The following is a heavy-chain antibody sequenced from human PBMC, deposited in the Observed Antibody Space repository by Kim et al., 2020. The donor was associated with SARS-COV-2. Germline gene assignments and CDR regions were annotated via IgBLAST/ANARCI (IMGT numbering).Heavy chain of an antibody. Sequence: NIKYSQKVQGRANVTWDKSASTDYLELRALASEDTAVYYCARDLRHSGYDYWGQGTLVTVSS. D-gene: IGHD5-12*01. CDR3: ARDLRHSGYDY. CDR2: NI. J-gene: IGHJ4*02. V-gene: IGHV1-3*01.